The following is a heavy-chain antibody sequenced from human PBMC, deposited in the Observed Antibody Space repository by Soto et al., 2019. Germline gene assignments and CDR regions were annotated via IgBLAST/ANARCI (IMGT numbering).Heavy chain of an antibody. Sequence: QVQLVQSGAEVKKPGASVKVSCKASGYTFTGYFMHWVRQAPGQGLEWMGWINPNSGATKYAQKFQGRVTLSRDTSIRTAYMELTGLRSDDTAVYYCERGGGTILAPLPWGQGTQVTVSS. CDR3: ERGGGTILAPLP. V-gene: IGHV1-2*02. D-gene: IGHD3-3*01. CDR2: INPNSGAT. J-gene: IGHJ5*02. CDR1: GYTFTGYF.